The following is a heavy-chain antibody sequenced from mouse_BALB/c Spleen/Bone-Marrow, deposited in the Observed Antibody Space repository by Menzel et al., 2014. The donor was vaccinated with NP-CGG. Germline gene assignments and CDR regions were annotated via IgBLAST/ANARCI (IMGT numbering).Heavy chain of an antibody. CDR2: INPYSSTI. CDR1: GFDFSRYW. Sequence: EVQLQQSGGGLVQPGGSLKLSCAASGFDFSRYWMSWVRQAPGKGLEWIGEINPYSSTINYTPSLKDKFIISRDNAKNTLYLQMSKVRSEDTALYCCARLGYYGWFAYWGLGTLVTVSA. V-gene: IGHV4-1*02. CDR3: ARLGYYGWFAY. D-gene: IGHD2-3*01. J-gene: IGHJ3*01.